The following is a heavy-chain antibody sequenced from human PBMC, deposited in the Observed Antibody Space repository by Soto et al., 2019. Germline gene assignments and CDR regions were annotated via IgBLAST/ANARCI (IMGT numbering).Heavy chain of an antibody. CDR2: ISGSGGST. V-gene: IGHV3-23*01. CDR3: AKDSIPNTYYDFWSGSLIFDY. Sequence: GSLRLSCAASGFTFSSYAMSWVRQAPGKGLEWVSAISGSGGSTYYADSVKGRFTISRDNSKNTLYLQMNSLRAEDTAVYYCAKDSIPNTYYDFWSGSLIFDYWGQGTLVTVSS. D-gene: IGHD3-3*01. CDR1: GFTFSSYA. J-gene: IGHJ4*02.